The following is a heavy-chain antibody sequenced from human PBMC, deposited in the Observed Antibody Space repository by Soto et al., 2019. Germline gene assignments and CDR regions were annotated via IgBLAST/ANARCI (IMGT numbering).Heavy chain of an antibody. CDR3: ARRDGYNFDY. Sequence: EVQLVESGGGLVQPGGSLRLSCAASGFTFSSYAMHWVRQAPGKGLEYVSAISRNGGSTYYANSVKGRFTISRDNSKNSLYLQMGSLRAEDMAVYYCARRDGYNFDYWGQGTLVTVSS. D-gene: IGHD5-12*01. CDR1: GFTFSSYA. J-gene: IGHJ4*02. V-gene: IGHV3-64*01. CDR2: ISRNGGST.